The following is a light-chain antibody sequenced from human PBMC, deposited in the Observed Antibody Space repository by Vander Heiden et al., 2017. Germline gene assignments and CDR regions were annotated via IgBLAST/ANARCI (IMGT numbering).Light chain of an antibody. Sequence: EIVLTQYPPTLSVSPGEGATLSCRASQSVDSKLAWYQQRRGQAPRLLLYGAFTRATGVPVRFSGSGSGTEFTLTISSLQSEDFAVYFCHQYQTWPTFGPGTKVEIK. V-gene: IGKV3-15*01. CDR3: HQYQTWPT. J-gene: IGKJ1*01. CDR2: GAF. CDR1: QSVDSK.